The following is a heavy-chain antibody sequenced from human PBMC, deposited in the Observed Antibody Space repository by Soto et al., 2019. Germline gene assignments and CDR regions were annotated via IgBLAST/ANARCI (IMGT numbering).Heavy chain of an antibody. J-gene: IGHJ4*02. CDR2: IYYSGST. Sequence: SETLSLTCTVSGGSISSYYWSWIRQSPGRGLEWIGYIYYSGSTNYNPSLKSRVTISVDTSKNQFSLKLSSVTAADTAVYYCARVGYYYGSGIYYSNFDYWGPGTLVTVS. D-gene: IGHD3-10*01. CDR1: GGSISSYY. V-gene: IGHV4-59*01. CDR3: ARVGYYYGSGIYYSNFDY.